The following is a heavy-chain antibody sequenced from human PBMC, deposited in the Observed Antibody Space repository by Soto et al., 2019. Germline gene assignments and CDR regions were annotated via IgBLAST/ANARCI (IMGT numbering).Heavy chain of an antibody. CDR2: ISAYNGNT. CDR3: ARLYSDGSGSYQPYYYYRMDV. J-gene: IGHJ6*02. V-gene: IGHV1-18*01. CDR1: GYTFTSYG. D-gene: IGHD3-10*01. Sequence: ASVKVSCKASGYTFTSYGISWVRQAPGQGLEWMGWISAYNGNTNYAQKLQGRVTMTTDTSTSTAYMELRSLRSDDTAVYYCARLYSDGSGSYQPYYYYRMDVWGQGTTVTVS.